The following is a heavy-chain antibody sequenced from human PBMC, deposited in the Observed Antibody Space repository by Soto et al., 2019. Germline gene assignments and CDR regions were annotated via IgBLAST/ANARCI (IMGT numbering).Heavy chain of an antibody. CDR3: AKAGQFGVIISAIDY. D-gene: IGHD3-3*01. V-gene: IGHV3-23*01. CDR1: GFTFSNYG. J-gene: IGHJ4*02. CDR2: IDGRGDST. Sequence: GGSLRLSCAASGFTFSNYGMSWVRQAPGKGLEWVSSIDGRGDSTNADSVKGRFTISRDNSKNTLYLQMDSLRAEDTAVYYCAKAGQFGVIISAIDYRGQGTLVTVSS.